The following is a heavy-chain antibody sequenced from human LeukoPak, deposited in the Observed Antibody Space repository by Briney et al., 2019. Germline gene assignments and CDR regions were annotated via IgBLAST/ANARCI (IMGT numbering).Heavy chain of an antibody. CDR1: GFTFSSYS. J-gene: IGHJ6*03. V-gene: IGHV3-21*01. CDR3: ARGNPPDYYDFWSGSYYMDV. D-gene: IGHD3-3*01. Sequence: GGTLRLSCAASGFTFSSYSMSWVRQAPGKGLERVSSISSSSSYIYYADSVKGRFTISRDNAKNSLYLQMNSLRAEDTAVYYCARGNPPDYYDFWSGSYYMDVWGKGTTVTVSS. CDR2: ISSSSSYI.